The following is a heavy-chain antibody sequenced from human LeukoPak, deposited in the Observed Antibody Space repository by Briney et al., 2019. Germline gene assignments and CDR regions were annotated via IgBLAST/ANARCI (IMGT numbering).Heavy chain of an antibody. D-gene: IGHD1-14*01. V-gene: IGHV3-21*01. CDR3: XXXXXXXXXXYNLDY. CDR2: ISSSSSYI. CDR1: GFTFSSYN. J-gene: IGHJ4*02. Sequence: PGGSLRLSCAASGFTFSSYNMNWVRQAPGKGLEWVSSISSSSSYIYYADSVKGRFTMSRDNAKPSLYLQMNSLRSEDTAVYYXXXXXXXXXXXYNLDYWGQGTLVTVSS.